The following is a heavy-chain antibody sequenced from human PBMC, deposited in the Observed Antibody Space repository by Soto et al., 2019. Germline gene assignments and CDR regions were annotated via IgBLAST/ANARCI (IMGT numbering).Heavy chain of an antibody. V-gene: IGHV4-4*07. CDR2: IFSSGST. CDR3: AREGSYTAYNFAHGIQLWSFDF. J-gene: IGHJ4*02. Sequence: PSETLSLTCTVSGGSINTFYWSWVRQPAGKGLEWIGRIFSSGSTSFNPSLERRVAMSLDTSKNHFSLNLSSVTAADMAVYYCAREGSYTAYNFAHGIQLWSFDFWGQGALVTVSS. D-gene: IGHD5-18*01. CDR1: GGSINTFY.